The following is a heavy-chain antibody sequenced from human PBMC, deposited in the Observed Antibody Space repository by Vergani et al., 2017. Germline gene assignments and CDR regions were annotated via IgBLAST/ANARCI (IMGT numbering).Heavy chain of an antibody. CDR3: ARNPYWGGDCYADAFGI. Sequence: QVQLQESGPGLVKPSETLSLTCTVSGGSISSYYWSWIRQPPGKGLEWIGYIYYSGSTNYNPSLKSRVTISVDTSKNQFSLKLSSVTAADTAVYYCARNPYWGGDCYADAFGIWGQGTMVTVSS. CDR2: IYYSGST. CDR1: GGSISSYY. V-gene: IGHV4-59*01. J-gene: IGHJ3*02. D-gene: IGHD2-21*02.